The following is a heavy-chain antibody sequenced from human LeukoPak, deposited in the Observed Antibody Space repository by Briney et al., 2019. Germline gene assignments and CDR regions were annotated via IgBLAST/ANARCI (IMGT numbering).Heavy chain of an antibody. Sequence: SGTLSLTCTVSGGSISSYYWSWVRQPPGKGLEWIVYIQNSVTSYTDNPSLQSRVTISVDTSKNQFSLKVTSVTAADTAVYYCVRSPQLDPWGQGTLVTVSS. CDR2: IQNSVTSY. CDR3: VRSPQLDP. V-gene: IGHV4-59*01. J-gene: IGHJ5*02. CDR1: GGSISSYY.